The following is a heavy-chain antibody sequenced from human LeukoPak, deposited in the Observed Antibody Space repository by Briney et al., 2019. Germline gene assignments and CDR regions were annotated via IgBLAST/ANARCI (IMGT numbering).Heavy chain of an antibody. J-gene: IGHJ4*02. D-gene: IGHD1-26*01. CDR2: ISSGGSTI. Sequence: GGSLRLSCAASGFTFSAYYMSWIRQAPGKGLEWVSYISSGGSTIYYADSVKGRFTISRDNAKNSLYLQMNSLRAEDPAVYYCATAYSGNSPPSDYWGQGTLVTVSS. CDR3: ATAYSGNSPPSDY. CDR1: GFTFSAYY. V-gene: IGHV3-11*01.